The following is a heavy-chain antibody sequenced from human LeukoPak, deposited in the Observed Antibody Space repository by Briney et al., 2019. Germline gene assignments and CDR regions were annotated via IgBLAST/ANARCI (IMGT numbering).Heavy chain of an antibody. D-gene: IGHD6-19*01. V-gene: IGHV3-30-3*01. CDR2: ISYDGSNK. CDR1: GFTFSSYA. Sequence: GRSLRLSCAASGFTFSSYAMHWVRQAPGKGLEWVAVISYDGSNKYYADSVKGRFTISRDNSKNTLYLQMNSLRAEDTAVYYCAKGGYSSGWGGEDYWGQGTLVTVSS. J-gene: IGHJ4*02. CDR3: AKGGYSSGWGGEDY.